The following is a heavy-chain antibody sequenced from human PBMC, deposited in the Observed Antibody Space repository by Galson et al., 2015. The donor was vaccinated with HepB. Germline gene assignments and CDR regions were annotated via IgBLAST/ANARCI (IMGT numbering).Heavy chain of an antibody. V-gene: IGHV3-15*04. CDR2: IESKTDGGTT. Sequence: SLRLSCAASGFTFSSYWMHWVRQAPGKGLEWVGRIESKTDGGTTDYAVPVKGRFTISRDDSKNTLYLQMNSLKTEDTAVYYCTTAHYYTGDWFDPWGQGTLVTVSS. CDR3: TTAHYYTGDWFDP. CDR1: GFTFSSYW. J-gene: IGHJ5*02. D-gene: IGHD3-10*01.